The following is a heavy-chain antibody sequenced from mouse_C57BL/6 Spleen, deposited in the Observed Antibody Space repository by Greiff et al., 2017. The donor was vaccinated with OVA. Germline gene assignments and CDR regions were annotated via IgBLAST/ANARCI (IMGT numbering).Heavy chain of an antibody. D-gene: IGHD2-5*01. V-gene: IGHV1-75*01. CDR2: IFPGSGST. Sequence: VQLQQSGPELVKPGASVKISCKASGYTFTDYYINWVKQRPGQGLEWIGWIFPGSGSTYYNEQFKGKATLTVDKSSSTAYMLLSSLTSEDSAVYFCARGGYYSNAYYFDYWGQGTTLTVSS. CDR3: ARGGYYSNAYYFDY. CDR1: GYTFTDYY. J-gene: IGHJ2*01.